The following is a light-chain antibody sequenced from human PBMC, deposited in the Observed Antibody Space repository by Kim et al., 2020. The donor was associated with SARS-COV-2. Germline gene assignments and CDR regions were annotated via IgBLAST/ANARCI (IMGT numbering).Light chain of an antibody. CDR1: QSISTY. CDR3: QQSYRTPHT. V-gene: IGKV1-39*01. Sequence: DIQMTQSPSSLAASVGDRVTIACRASQSISTYLNWYQQKPGKAPKLLPYAASSLQSGVPSRFSGSGSGTDFTLTISSLQPEDFATYYSQQSYRTPHTFGQGTKLEI. J-gene: IGKJ2*01. CDR2: AAS.